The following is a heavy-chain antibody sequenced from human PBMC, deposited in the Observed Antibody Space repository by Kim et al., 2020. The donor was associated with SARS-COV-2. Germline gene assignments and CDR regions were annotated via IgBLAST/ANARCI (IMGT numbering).Heavy chain of an antibody. CDR1: GGSISSYY. CDR3: ARGLGQQGDY. D-gene: IGHD6-13*01. CDR2: IYYSGST. J-gene: IGHJ4*02. V-gene: IGHV4-59*01. Sequence: SETLSLTCTVSGGSISSYYWSWIRQPPGKGLEWIGYIYYSGSTNYNPSLKSRVTISVDTSKNQFSLKLSSVTAADTAVYYCARGLGQQGDYWGQGTLVTVSS.